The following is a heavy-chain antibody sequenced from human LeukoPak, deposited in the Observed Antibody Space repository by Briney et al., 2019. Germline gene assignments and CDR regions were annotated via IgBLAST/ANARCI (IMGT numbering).Heavy chain of an antibody. J-gene: IGHJ6*03. Sequence: ASVKVSCKASGYTFTSYAITWVRQAPGQGLEWRGWIISYNGNTNYAQKLQGRITMTTETSTSTAYMELRSLRSEDTAVYYCARGPWGIAARQTTYYYMDVWGKGTTVTVSS. CDR1: GYTFTSYA. CDR3: ARGPWGIAARQTTYYYMDV. V-gene: IGHV1-18*01. D-gene: IGHD6-6*01. CDR2: IISYNGNT.